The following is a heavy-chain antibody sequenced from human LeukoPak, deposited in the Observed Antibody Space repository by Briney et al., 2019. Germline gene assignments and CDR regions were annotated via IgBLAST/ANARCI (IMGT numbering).Heavy chain of an antibody. V-gene: IGHV3-23*01. D-gene: IGHD6-19*01. CDR3: VKDARRTSGWYYFDS. CDR2: ITDSGDST. CDR1: GFTFSYYG. Sequence: GGSLRLSCTASGFTFSYYGMGWVRQAPGKGLEWVSCITDSGDSTYFADSMKGRFTISRDNSKNTLYLQMDSLRAGDTAVYYCVKDARRTSGWYYFDSWGQGVLVTVSS. J-gene: IGHJ4*02.